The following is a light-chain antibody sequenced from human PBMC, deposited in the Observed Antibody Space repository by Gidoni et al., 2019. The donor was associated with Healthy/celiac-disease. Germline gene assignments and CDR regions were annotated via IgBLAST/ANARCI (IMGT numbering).Light chain of an antibody. CDR3: QQYGSSPPLT. CDR2: GAS. V-gene: IGKV3-20*01. Sequence: EIVLTQSPGTLSLSPGESATLACRASQSVSSSYLAWYQQKPSQAPRLLIYGASSRATGIPDRFSSSGSGTDFTLTISRLEPEDFAVYYCQQYGSSPPLTFXGXTKVEIK. CDR1: QSVSSSY. J-gene: IGKJ4*01.